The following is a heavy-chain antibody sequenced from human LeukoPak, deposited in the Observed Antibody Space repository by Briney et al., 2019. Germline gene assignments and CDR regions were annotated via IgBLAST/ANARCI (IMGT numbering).Heavy chain of an antibody. Sequence: GGSLRLSCAASGFTFSRCWMSWVRQAPGKGLEWVANIHQDGSDKYYVDSVKGRFTISRDNAKTSLYLQMNSLRAEDTAVYYCARDAAYGYDRFDYWGQGTQVTVSS. CDR3: ARDAAYGYDRFDY. V-gene: IGHV3-7*01. J-gene: IGHJ4*02. CDR2: IHQDGSDK. CDR1: GFTFSRCW. D-gene: IGHD5-18*01.